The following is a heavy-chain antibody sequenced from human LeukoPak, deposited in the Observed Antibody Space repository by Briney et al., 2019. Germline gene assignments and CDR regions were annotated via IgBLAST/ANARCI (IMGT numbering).Heavy chain of an antibody. CDR3: AKDKGYGGPDGLLDY. D-gene: IGHD4-23*01. CDR2: ISGSGGST. CDR1: GCTSSSYA. J-gene: IGHJ4*02. Sequence: PGRSLRLSCAASGCTSSSYAMSWVRQAPGKGLEWVSAISGSGGSTYYADSVKGRFTISRDNSKNTLYLQMNSLRAEDTAVYYCAKDKGYGGPDGLLDYWGQGTLVTVSS. V-gene: IGHV3-23*01.